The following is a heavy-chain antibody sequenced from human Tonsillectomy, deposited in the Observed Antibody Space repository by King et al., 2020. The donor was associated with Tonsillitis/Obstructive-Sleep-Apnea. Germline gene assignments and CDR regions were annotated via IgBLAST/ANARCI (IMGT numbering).Heavy chain of an antibody. Sequence: VQLVESGGGLVRPGGSLRLSCAASGFTFSNYWMHWVRQAPGKGLVWVSRIETDGSTTNYADSVKGRFTISRDNAKNTLYLQMNSLGAEDTAVYYCARDLGGAAADAHWGQGTLVTVSS. CDR1: GFTFSNYW. CDR3: ARDLGGAAADAH. V-gene: IGHV3-74*01. CDR2: IETDGSTT. D-gene: IGHD6-13*01. J-gene: IGHJ4*02.